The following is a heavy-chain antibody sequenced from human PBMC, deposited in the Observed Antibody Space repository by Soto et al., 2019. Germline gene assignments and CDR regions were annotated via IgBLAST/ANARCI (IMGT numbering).Heavy chain of an antibody. J-gene: IGHJ4*02. V-gene: IGHV3-53*01. Sequence: PGGSLRLSCAASGFTVSSNYMSWVRQAPGKGLEWVSVIYSGGSTYYADSVKGRFTISRDNAKNSLYLQMNSLRAEDTAVYYCARDSYSSSSEFDYWGQGTLVTVSS. CDR2: IYSGGST. CDR1: GFTVSSNY. D-gene: IGHD6-6*01. CDR3: ARDSYSSSSEFDY.